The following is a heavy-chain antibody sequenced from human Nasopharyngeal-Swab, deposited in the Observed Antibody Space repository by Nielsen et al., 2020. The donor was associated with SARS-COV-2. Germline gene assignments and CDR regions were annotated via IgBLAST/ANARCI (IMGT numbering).Heavy chain of an antibody. J-gene: IGHJ3*02. D-gene: IGHD6-13*01. CDR2: TEIGGTT. V-gene: IGHV3-53*01. CDR1: GLTVSSTY. CDR3: ARDSSCCGDAFDI. Sequence: GESLKISCAVSGLTVSSTYMSWVRQAPGKGLEWVSVTEIGGTTHYADSVKGRFTISRDNAKNSLYLQMNSLRAEDTAVYYCARDSSCCGDAFDIWGQGTMVTVSS.